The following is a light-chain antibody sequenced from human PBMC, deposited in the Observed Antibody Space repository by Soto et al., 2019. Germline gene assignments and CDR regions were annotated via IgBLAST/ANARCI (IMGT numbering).Light chain of an antibody. J-gene: IGKJ3*01. V-gene: IGKV3-20*01. CDR2: GAS. CDR3: QQYGSD. Sequence: EIVLTQSPGTLSLSPVERATLSCRASQSVSSSYLAWYQQKPGQAPRLLIYGASSRATGIPDRFSGSGSGTDFTLTISRLEPEDFAVYYCQQYGSDFGPGTKVDIK. CDR1: QSVSSSY.